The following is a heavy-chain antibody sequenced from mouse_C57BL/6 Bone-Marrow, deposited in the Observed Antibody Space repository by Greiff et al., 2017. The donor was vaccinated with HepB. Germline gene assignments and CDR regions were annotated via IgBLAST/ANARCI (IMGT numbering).Heavy chain of an antibody. CDR2: ISYSGST. CDR3: ARGKPTMYYFDY. V-gene: IGHV3-1*01. Sequence: DVQLQESGPGMVKPSQSLSLTCTVTGYSITSGYDWHWIRHFPGNKLEWMGYISYSGSTNYNPSLKSRISITHDTSKNHFFLKLNSVTTEDTATYYCARGKPTMYYFDYWGQGTTLTVSS. D-gene: IGHD2-10*01. CDR1: GYSITSGYD. J-gene: IGHJ2*01.